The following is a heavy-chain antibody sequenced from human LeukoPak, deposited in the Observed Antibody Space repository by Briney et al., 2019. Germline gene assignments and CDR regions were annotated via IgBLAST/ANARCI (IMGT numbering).Heavy chain of an antibody. CDR2: FDPEDGET. V-gene: IGHV1-24*01. CDR3: AAGVHTAISGGDY. Sequence: ASVKVSCKVSGYTLTELSMHWVRQAPGKGLEWRGGFDPEDGETIYAQKVQGRVTMTEDTSTDTAYMDLSSLRSEDTAVYYCAAGVHTAISGGDYWGQGPLVTVSS. D-gene: IGHD5-18*01. J-gene: IGHJ4*02. CDR1: GYTLTELS.